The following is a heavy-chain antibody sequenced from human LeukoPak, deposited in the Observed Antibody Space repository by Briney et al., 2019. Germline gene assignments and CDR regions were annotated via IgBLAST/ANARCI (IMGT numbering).Heavy chain of an antibody. CDR2: ISSSSSYI. D-gene: IGHD4-17*01. CDR3: ARYYGDLRPIPDY. CDR1: GFTFSSYE. V-gene: IGHV3-21*01. Sequence: GGSLRLSCAASGFTFSSYELNWVRHAPGKGLEWVSSISSSSSYIYYADSVKGRFTISRDNAKNSLYLQMNSLRAEDTAVYYCARYYGDLRPIPDYWGQGTLVTVSS. J-gene: IGHJ4*02.